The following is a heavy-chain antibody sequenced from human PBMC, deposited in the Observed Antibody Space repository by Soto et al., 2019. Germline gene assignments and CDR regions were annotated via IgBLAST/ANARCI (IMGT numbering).Heavy chain of an antibody. Sequence: SETLSLTCTVSGGSISSGGYYWSWIRQHPGKGLEWIGYIYYSGSTYYNPSLKSRVTISVDTSKNQFSLKLSSVTAADTAVYYCARDPATGTGTTPWFDPWGQGTLVTVSS. CDR1: GGSISSGGYY. V-gene: IGHV4-31*03. J-gene: IGHJ5*02. CDR3: ARDPATGTGTTPWFDP. CDR2: IYYSGST. D-gene: IGHD1-7*01.